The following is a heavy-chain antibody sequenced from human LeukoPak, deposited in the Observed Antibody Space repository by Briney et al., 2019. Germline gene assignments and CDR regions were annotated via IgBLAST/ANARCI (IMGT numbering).Heavy chain of an antibody. D-gene: IGHD5-18*01. V-gene: IGHV3-7*01. CDR1: GFTFSSYW. CDR3: ARDSGYSYGSPFDY. CDR2: IKQDGSEK. J-gene: IGHJ4*02. Sequence: PGGSLRLSCAASGFTFSSYWMSWVRQAPGKGLEWVANIKQDGSEKYYVDSVKGRFTISRDNAKNSLYLQINSLRAEDTAVYYCARDSGYSYGSPFDYWGKGTLVTVSS.